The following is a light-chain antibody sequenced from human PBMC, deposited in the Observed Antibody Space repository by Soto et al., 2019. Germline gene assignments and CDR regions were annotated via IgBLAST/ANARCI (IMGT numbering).Light chain of an antibody. J-gene: IGLJ1*01. V-gene: IGLV1-40*01. Sequence: QSVVTQPPSVSGAPGQRVTISCTGSSSNIGAGYDVHWYQQFPGTAPKLLIYGNTNRPSGVPDRFSGSKSGTSASLAITGLQAEDEADYYCHSYDSSLSADVFGTGTQLTVL. CDR2: GNT. CDR1: SSNIGAGYD. CDR3: HSYDSSLSADV.